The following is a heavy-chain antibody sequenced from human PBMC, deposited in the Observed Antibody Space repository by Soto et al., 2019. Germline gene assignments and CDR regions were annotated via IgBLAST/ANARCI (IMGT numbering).Heavy chain of an antibody. J-gene: IGHJ5*02. CDR3: AHRRDYYDGSGFKT. D-gene: IGHD3-22*01. V-gene: IGHV2-5*02. CDR2: VYWDDDK. CDR1: GFSLSSSGVA. Sequence: QITLKESGPTLVKRTQTLTLTCTFSGFSLSSSGVAVGWIRQPPGKALEWLALVYWDDDKRYSPSLKSRLIITKDTSRNQVVLTVTNADPMDTAMYYCAHRRDYYDGSGFKTWGQGTLVTVSS.